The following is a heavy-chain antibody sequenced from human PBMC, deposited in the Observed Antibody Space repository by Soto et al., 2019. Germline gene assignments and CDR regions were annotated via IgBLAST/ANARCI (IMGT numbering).Heavy chain of an antibody. D-gene: IGHD5-18*01. J-gene: IGHJ4*02. Sequence: SETLSLTCTVSGGSISSSSYCWGWIRQPPGKGLEWIGSIYYSGSTYYNPSLKSRVTISVDTSKNQFSLKLSSVTAADTAVYYCATEVRGQLWSPRYFDYWGQGTLVTVSS. V-gene: IGHV4-39*01. CDR1: GGSISSSSYC. CDR2: IYYSGST. CDR3: ATEVRGQLWSPRYFDY.